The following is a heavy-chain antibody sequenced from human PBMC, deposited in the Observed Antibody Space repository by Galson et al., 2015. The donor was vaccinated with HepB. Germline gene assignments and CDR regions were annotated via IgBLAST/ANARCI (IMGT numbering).Heavy chain of an antibody. Sequence: SLRLSCAASGFTFSSYAMHWVRQAPGKGLEWVAVISYDGSNKYYADSVKGRFTISRNNSKNTLYLQMNSLRAEDTAVYYCARVGGGWLYYFDYWGQGTLVTVSS. CDR2: ISYDGSNK. J-gene: IGHJ4*02. CDR1: GFTFSSYA. D-gene: IGHD6-19*01. V-gene: IGHV3-30*04. CDR3: ARVGGGWLYYFDY.